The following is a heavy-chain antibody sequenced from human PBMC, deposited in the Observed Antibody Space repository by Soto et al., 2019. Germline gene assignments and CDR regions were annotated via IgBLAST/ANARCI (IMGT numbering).Heavy chain of an antibody. J-gene: IGHJ6*04. CDR3: ARDAGYSSSTSCHLGGMDV. CDR2: IYYRGST. Sequence: SETLSLTCTVAGSSVSSYYWSWIRQPPGKGLAWNGYIYYRGSTNYNPSLKSRVTISVDTSKNKFSRKLSSVTAADTAVYYCARDAGYSSSTSCHLGGMDVWGEGTTENASS. D-gene: IGHD2-2*01. CDR1: GSSVSSYY. V-gene: IGHV4-59*02.